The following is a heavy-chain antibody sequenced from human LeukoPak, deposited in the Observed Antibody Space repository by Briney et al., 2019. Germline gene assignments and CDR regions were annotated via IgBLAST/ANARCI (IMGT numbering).Heavy chain of an antibody. D-gene: IGHD3-22*01. V-gene: IGHV4-31*03. CDR2: IHPSGML. CDR1: GASFNSDDQY. Sequence: SETLSLTCTVSGASFNSDDQYWNWIRQSPGKGLEWIGSIHPSGMLYNNPSLESRVTMSRDTSKNQFSLNLSSVTAAGTAVYFCSRGLDSRKLGYWGQGILVTVSS. CDR3: SRGLDSRKLGY. J-gene: IGHJ4*02.